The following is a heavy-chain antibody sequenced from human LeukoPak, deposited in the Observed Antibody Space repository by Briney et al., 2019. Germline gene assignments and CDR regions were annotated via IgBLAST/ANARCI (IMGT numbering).Heavy chain of an antibody. CDR3: AKGGGGSYGLYYFDY. CDR1: GFTFSHYA. J-gene: IGHJ4*02. Sequence: GGSLRLSCAVSGFTFSHYAMSWVRQAPGTGLEWVGSLTDSGDATYYADSVKGRLTISRDNSKNTLHLQMSSLRDEDTAVYYCAKGGGGSYGLYYFDYWGQGTLVTVSS. D-gene: IGHD5-18*01. V-gene: IGHV3-23*01. CDR2: LTDSGDAT.